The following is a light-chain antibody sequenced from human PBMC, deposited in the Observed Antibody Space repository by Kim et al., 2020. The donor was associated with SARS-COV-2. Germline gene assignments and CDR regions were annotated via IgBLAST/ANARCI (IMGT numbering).Light chain of an antibody. Sequence: QSALTQPPSVSGSPGQSVTISCTGTSSDVGGYNRVSWYQQPPGTAPKLMIYEVTNRPSGIPDRFSGSKSGNTASLTISGLLAEDEGVYYCSSFTSSTTWVFGGGTQLTVL. CDR2: EVT. CDR3: SSFTSSTTWV. J-gene: IGLJ3*02. CDR1: SSDVGGYNR. V-gene: IGLV2-18*02.